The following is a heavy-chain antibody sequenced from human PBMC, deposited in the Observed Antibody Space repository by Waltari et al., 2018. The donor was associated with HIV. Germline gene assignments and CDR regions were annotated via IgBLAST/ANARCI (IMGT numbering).Heavy chain of an antibody. CDR3: ARSEGDYGIDTGMDV. CDR2: INPNSGGT. Sequence: QVQLVQSGAEVKKPGASVKVSCKASGYTFTGYYMHWVRQAPGQGLEWMGWINPNSGGTNYAQKFQGRVTMTRDTSISTAYMELSRLRSDDTAVYYCARSEGDYGIDTGMDVWGQGTTVTVSS. CDR1: GYTFTGYY. J-gene: IGHJ6*02. V-gene: IGHV1-2*02. D-gene: IGHD4-17*01.